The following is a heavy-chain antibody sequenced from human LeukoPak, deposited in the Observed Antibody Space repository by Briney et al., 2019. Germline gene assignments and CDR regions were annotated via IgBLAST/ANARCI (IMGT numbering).Heavy chain of an antibody. CDR2: ISSSSTYI. J-gene: IGHJ4*02. CDR3: ARASSQWLVPY. Sequence: GGSLRLSCAASGFTFSSYSMNWVRQAPGKGLEWVSSISSSSTYIYYADSVKGRFTISRDNAKNTLYLQMNSLRAEDTAVYYCARASSQWLVPYWGQGNLVTVSS. V-gene: IGHV3-21*01. CDR1: GFTFSSYS. D-gene: IGHD6-19*01.